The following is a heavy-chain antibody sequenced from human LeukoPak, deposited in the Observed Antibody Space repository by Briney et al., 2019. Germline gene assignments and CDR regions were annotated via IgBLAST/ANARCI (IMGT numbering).Heavy chain of an antibody. D-gene: IGHD6-19*01. J-gene: IGHJ5*02. Sequence: SVKVSCKASGGTFSSYAMSWVRQAPGEGLEWMRGIIPIFGTANYAQKFQSRVTITADESTSTAYMELNSLRSEDTAVYYCARRKIAVAGTGTNWFDHWGQGTLVTVSS. CDR1: GGTFSSYA. CDR3: ARRKIAVAGTGTNWFDH. CDR2: IIPIFGTA. V-gene: IGHV1-69*01.